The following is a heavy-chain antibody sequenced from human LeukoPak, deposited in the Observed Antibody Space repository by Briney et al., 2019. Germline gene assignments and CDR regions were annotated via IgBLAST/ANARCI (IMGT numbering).Heavy chain of an antibody. CDR2: IYPGDSDT. V-gene: IGHV5-51*01. J-gene: IGHJ6*03. CDR3: ARPPNYYYYMDV. CDR1: GYSFISYG. Sequence: GESLKISCKGSGYSFISYGIGWVRQLPGKGLEWMGIIYPGDSDTRYSPSFKGQVTISADKSISTAYLQWDSLKASDTAVYYCARPPNYYYYMDVWGKGTTVTVSS.